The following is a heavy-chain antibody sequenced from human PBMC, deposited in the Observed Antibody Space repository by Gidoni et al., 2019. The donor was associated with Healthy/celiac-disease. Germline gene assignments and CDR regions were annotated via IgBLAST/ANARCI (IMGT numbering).Heavy chain of an antibody. V-gene: IGHV1-69*09. Sequence: QVQLVQSGAEVKKPGSSVKVSCTASGGTFSSYAISWVRQAPGQGLEWMGRIIPILGIANSAQKFQGRVTITADKSTSTAYMELSSLRSEDTAVYYCASRGRAAAAGTIDYWGQGTLVTVSS. D-gene: IGHD6-13*01. CDR2: IIPILGIA. CDR3: ASRGRAAAAGTIDY. CDR1: GGTFSSYA. J-gene: IGHJ4*02.